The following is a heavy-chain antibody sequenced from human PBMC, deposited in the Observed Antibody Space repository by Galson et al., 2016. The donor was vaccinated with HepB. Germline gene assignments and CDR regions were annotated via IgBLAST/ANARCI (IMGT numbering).Heavy chain of an antibody. CDR3: AKGRADLTDYYYYGMDV. J-gene: IGHJ6*02. Sequence: SLRLSCAASGFIFSTYAMSWVRQAPGKGLEWVSAIRGSGDSTYYADSVKGRFTISRDNSKNTLYLRMNSLRGEDTAVYYCAKGRADLTDYYYYGMDVWGHGTTVTVSS. D-gene: IGHD4/OR15-4a*01. CDR1: GFIFSTYA. V-gene: IGHV3-23*01. CDR2: IRGSGDST.